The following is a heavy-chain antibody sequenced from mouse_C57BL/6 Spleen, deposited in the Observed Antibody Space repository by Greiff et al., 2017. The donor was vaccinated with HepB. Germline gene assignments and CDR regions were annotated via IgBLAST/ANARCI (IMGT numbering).Heavy chain of an antibody. V-gene: IGHV1-61*01. CDR3: ARTGTGWYFDV. Sequence: QVQLQQPGAELVRPGSSVKLSCKASGYTFTSYWMDWVKQRPGQGLEWIGNIYPSDSETHYNQKFKDKATLTVDKSSSTAYMQLSCLTSEDSAVYYCARTGTGWYFDVWGTGTTVTVSS. J-gene: IGHJ1*03. CDR1: GYTFTSYW. CDR2: IYPSDSET. D-gene: IGHD4-1*01.